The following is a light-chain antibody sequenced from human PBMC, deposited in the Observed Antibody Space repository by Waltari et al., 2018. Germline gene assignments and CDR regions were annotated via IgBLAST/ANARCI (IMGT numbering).Light chain of an antibody. CDR2: EVN. V-gene: IGLV2-23*02. Sequence: QSALTQPASVSGSPGQSITISCTGTSSDVGNYNLVSWYQQHPGKAPKVMLYEVNKRPSGVSNRFSGSKSGNTASLTISGLQAEDEADYYCCSYAGNSASVFGTGTRVTVL. CDR3: CSYAGNSASV. J-gene: IGLJ1*01. CDR1: SSDVGNYNL.